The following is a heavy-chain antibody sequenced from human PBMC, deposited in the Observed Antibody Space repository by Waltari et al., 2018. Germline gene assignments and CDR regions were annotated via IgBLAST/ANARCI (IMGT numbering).Heavy chain of an antibody. CDR3: ARAGYYRFDY. V-gene: IGHV3-30-3*01. D-gene: IGHD3-22*01. CDR2: ISYDGSNK. Sequence: QVQLVESGGGVVQPGRSLRLSCAASGFTFSSYAMHWVRQAPGKGLEWVAVISYDGSNKYYADSVKGRFTISRDNSKNTLYLEMNSLRAEDTAVYYCARAGYYRFDYWGQGTLVTVSS. J-gene: IGHJ4*02. CDR1: GFTFSSYA.